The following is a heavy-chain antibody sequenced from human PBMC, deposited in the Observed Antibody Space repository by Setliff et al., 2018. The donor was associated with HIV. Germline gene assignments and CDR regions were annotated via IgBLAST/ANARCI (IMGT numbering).Heavy chain of an antibody. CDR3: ARRARESTALHSDWDDVLFFDY. J-gene: IGHJ4*02. V-gene: IGHV1-18*01. CDR2: ISAYNGNT. Sequence: ASVKVSCKASGYTFTSYGISWVRQAPGQGLEWMGWISAYNGNTNYAQKLQGRVTMTTDTSTSTAYMELRSLRSDDTAVYYCARRARESTALHSDWDDVLFFDYWGQGTLVTV. CDR1: GYTFTSYG. D-gene: IGHD1-1*01.